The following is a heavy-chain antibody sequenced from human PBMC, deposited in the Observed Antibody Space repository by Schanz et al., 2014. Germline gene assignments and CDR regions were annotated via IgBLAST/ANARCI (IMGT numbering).Heavy chain of an antibody. Sequence: VQLLESGGGLVQPGGSLRLSCAASGFNFGSHGMHWVRQAPGKGLEWVAVISYDGSFKNYADSVRGRITMSRDNSKNTMYLQINNLRADDTAVYYCARKMKLGVYGGKGHDSLDIWGQGTMVTVSS. D-gene: IGHD4-17*01. CDR3: ARKMKLGVYGGKGHDSLDI. CDR2: ISYDGSFK. J-gene: IGHJ3*02. CDR1: GFNFGSHG. V-gene: IGHV3-33*01.